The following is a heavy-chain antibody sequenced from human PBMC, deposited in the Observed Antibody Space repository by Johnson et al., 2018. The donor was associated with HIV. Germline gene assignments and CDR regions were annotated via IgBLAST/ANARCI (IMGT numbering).Heavy chain of an antibody. J-gene: IGHJ3*02. CDR3: AKGRVATYNSGWFGSASDI. D-gene: IGHD6-19*01. CDR1: GFTFSSYA. CDR2: IRYDGSNK. Sequence: QVQLVESGGGVVQPGRSLRLSCAASGFTFSSYAMHWVRQAPGKGLEWVAFIRYDGSNKYYGDSVKGRFTISRDNSKNTLYLQMNSLRVEDTAVYYCAKGRVATYNSGWFGSASDIWGEGTMVTVSS. V-gene: IGHV3-30*02.